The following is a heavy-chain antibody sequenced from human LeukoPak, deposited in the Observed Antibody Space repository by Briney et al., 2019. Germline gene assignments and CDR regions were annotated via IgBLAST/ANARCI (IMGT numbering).Heavy chain of an antibody. D-gene: IGHD4-11*01. CDR3: ARGPTLQTFYGMDV. CDR2: INHSGST. J-gene: IGHJ6*02. CDR1: GGSFSGYY. Sequence: SETLSLTCAVYGGSFSGYYWSWIRQPPGKGLEWIGEINHSGSTNYNPSLKSRVTISVDTSKNQFSLKLSSVTAADTAVYYCARGPTLQTFYGMDVWGQGTTVTVSS. V-gene: IGHV4-34*01.